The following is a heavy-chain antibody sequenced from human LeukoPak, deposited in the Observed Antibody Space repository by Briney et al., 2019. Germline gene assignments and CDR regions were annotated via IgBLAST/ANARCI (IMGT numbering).Heavy chain of an antibody. CDR2: INSDGSST. J-gene: IGHJ6*03. D-gene: IGHD3-3*01. CDR1: GFTFSSYW. V-gene: IGHV3-74*01. CDR3: ARAGGGVYSPGNYIDV. Sequence: GGSLRLSCAASGFTFSSYWMHWVRQAPGKGLVWVSRINSDGSSTSYADSVKGRFTISRDNTKNTLYLQMNRLRAEDTAVYYCARAGGGVYSPGNYIDVWGKGTTVTVSS.